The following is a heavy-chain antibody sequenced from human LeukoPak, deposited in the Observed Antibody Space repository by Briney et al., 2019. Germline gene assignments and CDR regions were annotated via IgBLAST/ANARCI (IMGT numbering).Heavy chain of an antibody. CDR1: GGTFSSYA. V-gene: IGHV1-69*13. CDR2: IIPIFGTA. Sequence: SVTVSCTASGGTFSSYAISWVRQAPGQGLEWMGGIIPIFGTANYAQKFQGRVTITADESTSTAYMELSSLGSEDTAVYYCATGLEWLRLFDYWGQGTLVTVSS. CDR3: ATGLEWLRLFDY. D-gene: IGHD5-12*01. J-gene: IGHJ4*02.